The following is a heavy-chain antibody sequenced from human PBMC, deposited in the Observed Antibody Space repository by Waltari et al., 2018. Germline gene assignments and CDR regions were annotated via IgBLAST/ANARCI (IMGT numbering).Heavy chain of an antibody. CDR1: GYPFVNYY. V-gene: IGHV1-46*01. Sequence: QVQLVQSGAEVKKPGASVRVSCKASGYPFVNYYIHWVRQAPGPGLEWVALINPNSGHSQQFQDRVTLTADTSTGTVYMELSSLTSEDTAIYYCTRGGESSGVLEFWGQGSLVTVSS. CDR2: INPNS. CDR3: TRGGESSGVLEF. J-gene: IGHJ4*02. D-gene: IGHD3-10*01.